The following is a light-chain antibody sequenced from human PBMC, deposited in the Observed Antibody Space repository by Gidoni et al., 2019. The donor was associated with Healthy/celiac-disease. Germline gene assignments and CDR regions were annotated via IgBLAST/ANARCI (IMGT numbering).Light chain of an antibody. V-gene: IGLV1-40*01. CDR3: QSYDSSLSGWVV. CDR2: GNS. CDR1: SSNIGAGYD. J-gene: IGLJ2*01. Sequence: QSVLPQPPSVSAAPGQRVTISCTGSSSNIGAGYDVHWYQQLPGPAPKLLIYGNSNRPSGVPDRFSGSKSGTSASLAITGLQAEDEADYYCQSYDSSLSGWVVFGGGTKLTVL.